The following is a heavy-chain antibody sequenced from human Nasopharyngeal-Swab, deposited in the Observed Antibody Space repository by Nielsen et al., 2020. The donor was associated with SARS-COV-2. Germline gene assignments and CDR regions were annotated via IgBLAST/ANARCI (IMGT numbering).Heavy chain of an antibody. CDR3: ATQASTISKYYYYYMDV. V-gene: IGHV5-51*01. J-gene: IGHJ6*03. Sequence: GESLKISCKGSGYSFTSYWIGWVRQMPGKGLEWMGIIYPGDSDTRYSPSFQGQVTISADKSISTAYLQWSSLKASDTAMYYCATQASTISKYYYYYMDVWGKGTTVTVSS. CDR2: IYPGDSDT. CDR1: GYSFTSYW. D-gene: IGHD5/OR15-5a*01.